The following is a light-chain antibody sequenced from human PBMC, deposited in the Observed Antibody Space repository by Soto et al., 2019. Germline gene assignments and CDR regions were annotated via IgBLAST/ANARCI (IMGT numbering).Light chain of an antibody. CDR1: HSVGSN. CDR3: QQYNKGPSYT. CDR2: GAS. J-gene: IGKJ2*01. V-gene: IGKV3-15*01. Sequence: ELVMTQSPANLSVSPGERATLSFRDSHSVGSNLAWYQQKPGKGPRLLIYGASTRATSIPARFSSSGSGTEFTLNINSTQAEDCAVYYCQQYNKGPSYTFGQGTKLEIK.